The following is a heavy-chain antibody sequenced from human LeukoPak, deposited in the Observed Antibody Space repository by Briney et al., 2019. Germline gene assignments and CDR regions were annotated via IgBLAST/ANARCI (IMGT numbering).Heavy chain of an antibody. J-gene: IGHJ4*02. CDR3: ARGRVTTVAIN. CDR2: IYYSGST. Sequence: SETLSLTCTVSGDSISSGGYYWSWIRQHPGKGLEWIGYIYYSGSTYYNPSLKSRVTISVDTSKNQFSLKLSSVTAADTAVYYCARGRVTTVAINWGQGTLVTVSS. V-gene: IGHV4-31*03. D-gene: IGHD4-23*01. CDR1: GDSISSGGYY.